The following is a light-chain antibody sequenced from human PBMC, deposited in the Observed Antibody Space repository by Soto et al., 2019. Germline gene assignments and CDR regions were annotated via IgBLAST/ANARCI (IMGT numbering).Light chain of an antibody. CDR3: HYGASPQT. J-gene: IGKJ1*01. Sequence: DIVLTQSPGTLSLSPGERATLSCRASQSLTSGYLAWYQQQPGQAPRVLIYRASSRAPGIPDRFSGSGSGTDFTLTISRLEPEDFAVYYCHYGASPQTFGQGTKVDIK. CDR1: QSLTSGY. CDR2: RAS. V-gene: IGKV3-20*01.